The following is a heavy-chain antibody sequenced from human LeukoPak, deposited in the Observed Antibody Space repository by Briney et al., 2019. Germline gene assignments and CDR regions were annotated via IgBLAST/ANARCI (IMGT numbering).Heavy chain of an antibody. Sequence: GESLKIYCKGSGYNFTNYWIGWVRQMPGKGLEWMGIIYPGDSDTRYSPSFQGQVTISADKSISTAYLQWSSLKASDTAMYYCARPRGDSGYYFDYWGQGTLVTVSS. CDR1: GYNFTNYW. V-gene: IGHV5-51*01. CDR2: IYPGDSDT. J-gene: IGHJ4*02. CDR3: ARPRGDSGYYFDY. D-gene: IGHD4-17*01.